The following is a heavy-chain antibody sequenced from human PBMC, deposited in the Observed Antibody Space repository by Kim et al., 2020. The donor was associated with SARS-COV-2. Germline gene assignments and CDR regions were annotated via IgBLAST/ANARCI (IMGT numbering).Heavy chain of an antibody. J-gene: IGHJ4*02. CDR3: ARDSLGGFDY. CDR2: IYYGGNT. D-gene: IGHD7-27*01. CDR1: GDSITSGGYY. V-gene: IGHV4-31*03. Sequence: SETLSLTCTVSGDSITSGGYYWNWIRQQPGKGLEWIGSIYYGGNTHYIPSLKSRLTISVDTSKNHFSLNLNSATAADTAVYYCARDSLGGFDYWGQGILVTVSA.